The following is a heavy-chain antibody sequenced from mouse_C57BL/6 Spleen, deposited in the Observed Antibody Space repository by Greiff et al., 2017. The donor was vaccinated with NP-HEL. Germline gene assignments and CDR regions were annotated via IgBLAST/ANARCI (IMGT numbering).Heavy chain of an antibody. V-gene: IGHV1-80*01. D-gene: IGHD1-1*01. J-gene: IGHJ4*01. CDR1: GYAFSSYW. CDR2: IYPGDGDT. CDR3: ARGGGSSRMDY. Sequence: VQLQQSGAELVKPGASVKISCKASGYAFSSYWMNWVKQRPGKGLEWIGQIYPGDGDTNYNGKFKGKATLTADKSSSTAYMQLSSLTAEDSAVYFCARGGGSSRMDYWGQGTSVTVSS.